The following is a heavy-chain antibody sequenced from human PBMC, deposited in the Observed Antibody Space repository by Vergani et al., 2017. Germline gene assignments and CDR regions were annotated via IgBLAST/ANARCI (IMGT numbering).Heavy chain of an antibody. CDR1: GVSMQSGSFY. CDR2: VYPSGTT. V-gene: IGHV4-61*02. CDR3: ARVMVGATTVWFDP. Sequence: QVQLHESGPGLVKPSETLSLICSVSGVSMQSGSFYWTWIRQTAERRLEWMGRVYPSGTTNYNPSLNGRVTIFVDKSKNQFSLKLSSVTAADTAVYYCARVMVGATTVWFDPWGQGTLVTVSS. D-gene: IGHD1-26*01. J-gene: IGHJ5*02.